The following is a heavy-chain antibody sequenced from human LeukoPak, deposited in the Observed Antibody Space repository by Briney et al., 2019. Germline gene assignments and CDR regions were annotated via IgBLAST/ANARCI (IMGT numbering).Heavy chain of an antibody. D-gene: IGHD3-22*01. V-gene: IGHV4-59*01. J-gene: IGHJ4*02. CDR1: GGSISSYY. Sequence: PSETLSLTCTISGGSISSYYWNWIRQPPGKGLEWIGYIYYSGSTNYNPSLKSRVTISVDTSKNQSSLKLSSVTAADTAVYYCARGTSGYYYGFDYWGQGILVTVSS. CDR2: IYYSGST. CDR3: ARGTSGYYYGFDY.